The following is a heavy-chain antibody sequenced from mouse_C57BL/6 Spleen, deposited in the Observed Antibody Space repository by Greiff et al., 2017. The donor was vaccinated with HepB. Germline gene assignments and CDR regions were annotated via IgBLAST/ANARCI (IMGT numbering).Heavy chain of an antibody. V-gene: IGHV5-17*01. CDR3: ARQRGGYAMDY. CDR1: GFTFSDYG. CDR2: ISSGSSTI. J-gene: IGHJ4*01. Sequence: DVKLVESGGGLVKPGGSLKLSCAASGFTFSDYGMHWVRQAPEKGLEWVAYISSGSSTIYYADTVKGRFTISRDNAKNTLFLQMTSLRSEDTAMYYCARQRGGYAMDYWGQGTSVTVSS.